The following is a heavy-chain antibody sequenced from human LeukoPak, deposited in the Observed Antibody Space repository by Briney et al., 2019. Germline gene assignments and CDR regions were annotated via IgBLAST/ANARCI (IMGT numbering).Heavy chain of an antibody. J-gene: IGHJ4*02. CDR3: AKDSRGYSGYNFDY. Sequence: PGGSLRLSCAASGFTFSSYAMSWARQAPGKGLEWVSAISGSGGSTYYADSVKGRFTISRDNSKNTLYLQMNSLRAEDTAVYYCAKDSRGYSGYNFDYWGQGTLVTVSS. D-gene: IGHD5-12*01. CDR2: ISGSGGST. CDR1: GFTFSSYA. V-gene: IGHV3-23*01.